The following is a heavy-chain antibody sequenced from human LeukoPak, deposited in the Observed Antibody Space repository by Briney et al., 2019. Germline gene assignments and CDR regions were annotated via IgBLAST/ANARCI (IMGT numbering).Heavy chain of an antibody. CDR1: GYTFTGYY. CDR3: ASYSYGGGYFDY. CDR2: INPNSGGT. D-gene: IGHD5-18*01. J-gene: IGHJ4*02. V-gene: IGHV1-2*02. Sequence: ASVKVSCKASGYTFTGYYMHWVRQAPGQGLEWMGWINPNSGGTNYAQKFQGRVTMTRDTSISTAYMELSRLRSDDTAVYYYASYSYGGGYFDYWGQGTLVTVSS.